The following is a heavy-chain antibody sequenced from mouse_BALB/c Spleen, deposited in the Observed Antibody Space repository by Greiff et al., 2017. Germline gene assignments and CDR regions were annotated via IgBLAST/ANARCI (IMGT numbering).Heavy chain of an antibody. CDR2: IDPANGNT. CDR3: ARRYYGSSYSDY. D-gene: IGHD1-1*01. J-gene: IGHJ2*01. V-gene: IGHV14-3*02. CDR1: GFNIKDTY. Sequence: VQLQQSGAELVKPGASVKLSCTASGFNIKDTYMHWVKQRPEQGLEWIGRIDPANGNTKYDPKFQGKATITADTSSNTAYLQLSSLTSEDTAVYYCARRYYGSSYSDYWGPGTTLTVSS.